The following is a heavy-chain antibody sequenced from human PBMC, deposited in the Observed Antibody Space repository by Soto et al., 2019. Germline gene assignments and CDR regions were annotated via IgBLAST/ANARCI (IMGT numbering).Heavy chain of an antibody. CDR1: GFTFSDYY. Sequence: GGSLRLSCAASGFTFSDYYMSWIRQAPGKGLEWVSYISSSSSYTNYADSVKGRFTISRDNAKNSLYLQMNSLRAEDTAVYYCARDHQEYYYYGMDVWGQGTTVTVSS. J-gene: IGHJ6*02. CDR2: ISSSSSYT. CDR3: ARDHQEYYYYGMDV. V-gene: IGHV3-11*06.